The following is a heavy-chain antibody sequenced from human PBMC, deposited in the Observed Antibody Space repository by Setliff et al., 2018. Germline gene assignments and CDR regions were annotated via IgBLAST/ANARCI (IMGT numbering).Heavy chain of an antibody. CDR3: ARINFYVSSGYYYAPDY. V-gene: IGHV1-18*01. Sequence: ASVKVSCKSSGYIFSDYGITWVRQAPGQGLEWMGWANNNNFNTNYAQKFQGRVTMTIDTSTDTVYMGLRSLKSDDAALYYCARINFYVSSGYYYAPDYWGQGTLVTVSS. D-gene: IGHD3-22*01. CDR1: GYIFSDYG. CDR2: ANNNNFNT. J-gene: IGHJ4*02.